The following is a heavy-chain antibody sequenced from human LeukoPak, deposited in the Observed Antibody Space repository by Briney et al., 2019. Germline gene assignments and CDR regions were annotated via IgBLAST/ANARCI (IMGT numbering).Heavy chain of an antibody. CDR3: ARELGYCSSTSCPLYYY. CDR2: INPNIGGT. J-gene: IGHJ4*02. V-gene: IGHV1-2*02. D-gene: IGHD2-2*01. CDR1: GYTFTDYY. Sequence: GASVKVSCKASGYTFTDYYVHWVRQAPGQGLEWMGWINPNIGGTNYAQKFQGRVTMTRDTSISTAYMELSRLRSDDTAVYYCARELGYCSSTSCPLYYYWGQGTLVAVSS.